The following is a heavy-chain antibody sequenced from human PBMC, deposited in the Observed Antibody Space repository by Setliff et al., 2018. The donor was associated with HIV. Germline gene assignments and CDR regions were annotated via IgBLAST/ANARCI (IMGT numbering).Heavy chain of an antibody. CDR2: IYHSGSS. CDR1: GGSISSGYY. Sequence: SETLSLTCTVSGGSISSGYYWGWIRQPPGKELEWIGAIYHSGSSYYSPSLKSRVTLFLDSSKNQFSLTLNSLTAADTAVYYCARLAGQRTIAAADYFFDFWGQGALVTVSS. J-gene: IGHJ4*02. D-gene: IGHD6-13*01. CDR3: ARLAGQRTIAAADYFFDF. V-gene: IGHV4-38-2*02.